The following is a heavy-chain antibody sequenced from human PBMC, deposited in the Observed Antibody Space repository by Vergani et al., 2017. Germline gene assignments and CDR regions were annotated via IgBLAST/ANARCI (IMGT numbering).Heavy chain of an antibody. V-gene: IGHV5-51*01. D-gene: IGHD2-2*01. Sequence: EVQLVQSGAEVKKPGESLKISCKGSGYSFTSYWIGWVRQMPGKGLEWMGIIYPGDSDTRYSRSFQGQVTISADKSISTAYLPWSSLKASDTAMYYCARGIVVLPAGEALDAFDIWGQGTMVTVSS. CDR1: GYSFTSYW. J-gene: IGHJ3*02. CDR3: ARGIVVLPAGEALDAFDI. CDR2: IYPGDSDT.